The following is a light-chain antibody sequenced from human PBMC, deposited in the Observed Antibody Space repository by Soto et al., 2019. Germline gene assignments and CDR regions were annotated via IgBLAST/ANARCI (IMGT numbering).Light chain of an antibody. Sequence: QTVVTQPPSASGSPGQSVTISCTGTSSDVGRYKYVSWYQQYPGKAPKVMIYEVNKRPSGVPDRFSGSKSGNTASLTVSGLQTEDEAHYYCSSFAGSSKLVFGGGTKLTVL. CDR2: EVN. J-gene: IGLJ3*02. CDR3: SSFAGSSKLV. V-gene: IGLV2-8*01. CDR1: SSDVGRYKY.